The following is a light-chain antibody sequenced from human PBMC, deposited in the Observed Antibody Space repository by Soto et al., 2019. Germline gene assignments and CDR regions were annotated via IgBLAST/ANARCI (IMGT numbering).Light chain of an antibody. J-gene: IGLJ2*01. CDR2: DVS. CDR3: SSYTSNRIPI. Sequence: QSALTQPASVSGSPGQSITISCTGPSSDVGNYNYVSWYQQHPGKAPKLMIYDVSNRPSGVSSHFSGSKSGNTASLTISGLQAEDEADYYCSSYTSNRIPIFGGGTKVTVL. V-gene: IGLV2-14*01. CDR1: SSDVGNYNY.